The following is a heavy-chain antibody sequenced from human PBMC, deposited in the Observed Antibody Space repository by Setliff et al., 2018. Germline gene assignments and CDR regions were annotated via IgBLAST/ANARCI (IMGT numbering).Heavy chain of an antibody. CDR2: IYPGDSDT. CDR1: EYSFTTYW. CDR3: ARRNTAMVYGFDI. J-gene: IGHJ3*02. V-gene: IGHV5-51*01. Sequence: GESLKISCKASEYSFTTYWIGWVRQMPGKGLEWMGIIYPGDSDTRYSPSFQGQVTISADKSINTAHLQWSSLKASDTAMYYCARRNTAMVYGFDIWGQGTMVTVSS. D-gene: IGHD5-18*01.